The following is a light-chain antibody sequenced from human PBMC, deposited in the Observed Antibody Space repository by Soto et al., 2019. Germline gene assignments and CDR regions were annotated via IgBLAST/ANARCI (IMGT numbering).Light chain of an antibody. Sequence: QSVLTQPPSASGTPGQRVTISCSGSSSNIGSNSVNWYQQLPGTAPKLLMYSSNQRPSGVPDRFSGSKSGTSASLAISGLQSEDEAEYYRAAWDDSLNGVVFGGGTKVTVL. CDR1: SSNIGSNS. V-gene: IGLV1-44*01. CDR2: SSN. J-gene: IGLJ2*01. CDR3: AAWDDSLNGVV.